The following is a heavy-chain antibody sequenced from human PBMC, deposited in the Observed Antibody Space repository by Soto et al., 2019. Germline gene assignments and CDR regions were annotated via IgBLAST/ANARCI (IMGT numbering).Heavy chain of an antibody. D-gene: IGHD5-18*01. CDR3: AKDHMVRGYSYASVDY. Sequence: GKGLEWVSAISGSGGSTYYADSVKGRFTISRDNSKNTLYLQMNSLRAEDTAVYYCAKDHMVRGYSYASVDYWGQGTLVIVSS. CDR2: ISGSGGST. J-gene: IGHJ4*02. V-gene: IGHV3-23*01.